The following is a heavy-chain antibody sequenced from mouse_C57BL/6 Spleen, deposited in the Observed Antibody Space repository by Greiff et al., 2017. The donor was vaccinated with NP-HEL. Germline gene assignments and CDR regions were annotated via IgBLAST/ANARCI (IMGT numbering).Heavy chain of an antibody. J-gene: IGHJ3*01. Sequence: VQLQQSGAELVKPGASVKISCKASGYAFSSYWMNWVKQRPGKGLEWIGQIYPGDGDTNYNGKFKGKATLTADKSSSTAYMQLSSLTPEDSAVYFCASGPYDYGAWCAYWGQGTLVTVSA. CDR1: GYAFSSYW. CDR2: IYPGDGDT. V-gene: IGHV1-80*01. D-gene: IGHD2-4*01. CDR3: ASGPYDYGAWCAY.